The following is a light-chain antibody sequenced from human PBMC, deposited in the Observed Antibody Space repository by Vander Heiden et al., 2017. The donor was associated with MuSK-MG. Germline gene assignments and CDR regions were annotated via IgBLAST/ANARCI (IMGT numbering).Light chain of an antibody. CDR2: DAS. CDR3: QQYNNWPPWT. J-gene: IGKJ1*01. Sequence: EIVMTQSPATLAVSPGESATLSCRASESVSSNLAWYQQRPGQGPRLLIFDASTRATGLPARFTRSASRTEFTLTISSRQSEDFAVYYCQQYNNWPPWTFGQGTKVEIK. V-gene: IGKV3-15*01. CDR1: ESVSSN.